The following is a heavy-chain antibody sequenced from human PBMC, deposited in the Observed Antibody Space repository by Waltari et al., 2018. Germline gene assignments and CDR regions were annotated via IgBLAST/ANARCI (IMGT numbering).Heavy chain of an antibody. CDR2: IYYSGST. Sequence: QVQLQESGPGLVKPSETLSLTCTVSGGSISSSYWSWIRQPPGKGLEWIGYIYYSGSTNYNPSLKSRVTISVDTSKNQFSLKLSSVTAADTAVYYCARWGPTVTLDYWGQGTLVTVSS. CDR3: ARWGPTVTLDY. CDR1: GGSISSSY. V-gene: IGHV4-59*01. J-gene: IGHJ4*02. D-gene: IGHD4-4*01.